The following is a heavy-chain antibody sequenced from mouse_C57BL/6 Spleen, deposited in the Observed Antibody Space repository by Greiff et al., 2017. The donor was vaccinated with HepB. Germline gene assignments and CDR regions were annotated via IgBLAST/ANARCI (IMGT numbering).Heavy chain of an antibody. CDR3: AKLYYGSSYFDY. J-gene: IGHJ2*01. Sequence: EVQGVESGGGLVKPGGSLKLSCAASGFTFSDYGMHWVRQAPEKGLEWVAYISSGSSTIYYADTVKGRFTISRDNAKNTLFLQMTSLRSEDTAMYYCAKLYYGSSYFDYWGQGTTLTVSS. CDR1: GFTFSDYG. D-gene: IGHD1-1*01. CDR2: ISSGSSTI. V-gene: IGHV5-17*01.